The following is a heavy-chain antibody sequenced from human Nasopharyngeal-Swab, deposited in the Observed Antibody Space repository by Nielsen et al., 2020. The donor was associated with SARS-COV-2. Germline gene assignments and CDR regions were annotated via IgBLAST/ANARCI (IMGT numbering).Heavy chain of an antibody. CDR1: GGSFNGFY. Sequence: SETLSLTCSVFGGSFNGFYWTWIRQAPGQGLEWIGEINHNERTNYNPSLKSRIAMLVDTSNNQVSLKISSVSAGDTAVYYCASAGRVGDAYTGLYFWGQGTTVTVSS. V-gene: IGHV4-34*01. CDR3: ASAGRVGDAYTGLYF. D-gene: IGHD5-24*01. J-gene: IGHJ6*02. CDR2: INHNERT.